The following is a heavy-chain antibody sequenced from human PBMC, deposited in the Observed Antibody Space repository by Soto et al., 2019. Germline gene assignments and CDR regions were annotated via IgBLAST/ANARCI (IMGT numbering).Heavy chain of an antibody. Sequence: QITLKESGPTLVKPTQTLTLTCTFSGFSLSTSGVGVGWIRQPPGKALEWLALIYWDDDKRYSPPLKSRLTITKDTSKNQVVRTMTNMDPVDTATYYCPHRRRGSYFDWWGQGTLVTVSS. V-gene: IGHV2-5*02. CDR3: PHRRRGSYFDW. CDR2: IYWDDDK. D-gene: IGHD1-26*01. J-gene: IGHJ4*02. CDR1: GFSLSTSGVG.